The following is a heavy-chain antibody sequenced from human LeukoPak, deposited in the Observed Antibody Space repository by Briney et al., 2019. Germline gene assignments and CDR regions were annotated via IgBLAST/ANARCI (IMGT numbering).Heavy chain of an antibody. CDR2: ISYDGSNK. J-gene: IGHJ4*02. Sequence: GGSLRLSCAASGFTFSCYAMHWVRQAPGKGLEWVAVISYDGSNKYYADSVKGRFTTSRDNSKNTLYLQMNSLRAEDTAVYYCARGRYYDSSGYSDWGQGTLVTVSS. V-gene: IGHV3-30-3*01. CDR1: GFTFSCYA. CDR3: ARGRYYDSSGYSD. D-gene: IGHD3-22*01.